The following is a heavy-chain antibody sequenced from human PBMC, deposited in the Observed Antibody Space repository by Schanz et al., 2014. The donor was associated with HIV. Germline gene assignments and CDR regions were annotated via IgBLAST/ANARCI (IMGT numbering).Heavy chain of an antibody. D-gene: IGHD6-13*01. V-gene: IGHV3-74*01. CDR2: ITPDGTIT. CDR1: GFTFGTKW. CDR3: RVFMGAFDV. Sequence: EVQLVESGGGLIQPGESLRLSCVASGFTFGTKWMYWVRQGPEKGLAWVSYITPDGTITYADSVKGRFTTSRDSSKNTLYLQMNSMRVEDTAIYYCRVFMGAFDVWGQGTMVTVSS. J-gene: IGHJ3*01.